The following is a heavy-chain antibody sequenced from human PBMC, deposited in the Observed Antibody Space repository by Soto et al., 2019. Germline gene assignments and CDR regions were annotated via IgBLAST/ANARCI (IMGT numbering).Heavy chain of an antibody. CDR1: GGSFSGYY. J-gene: IGHJ4*02. CDR2: INHSGST. CDR3: ARVLGEDGYNRPYYFDY. Sequence: SETLSLTCAVYGGSFSGYYWSWIRQPPGKGLEWIGEINHSGSTNYNPSLKSRVTISVDTSKNQFSLKLSSVTAADTAVYYCARVLGEDGYNRPYYFDYWGQGNLVTVSS. V-gene: IGHV4-34*01. D-gene: IGHD5-12*01.